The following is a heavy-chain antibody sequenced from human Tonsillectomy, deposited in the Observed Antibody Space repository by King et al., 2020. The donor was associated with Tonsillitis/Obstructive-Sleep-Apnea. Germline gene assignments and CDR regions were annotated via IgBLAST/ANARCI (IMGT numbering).Heavy chain of an antibody. CDR2: IKQDGSEK. CDR1: GFTFSRYW. V-gene: IGHV3-7*03. CDR3: ARENYDILLGYSSFHD. Sequence: EVQLVESGGGLVLPGGSLRLSCAASGFTFSRYWMSWVRQAPGKGLEWVANIKQDGSEKYYVDSVKGRFTISSDNAKNSVYLQRNSLRAEDTAVYYCARENYDILLGYSSFHDWGQGTLVTVSS. D-gene: IGHD3-9*01. J-gene: IGHJ4*02.